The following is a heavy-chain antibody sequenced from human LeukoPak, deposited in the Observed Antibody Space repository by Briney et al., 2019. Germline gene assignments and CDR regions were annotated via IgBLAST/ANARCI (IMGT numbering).Heavy chain of an antibody. J-gene: IGHJ6*02. CDR2: IYYSGST. V-gene: IGHV4-59*01. CDR1: GGSFSGYY. Sequence: SETLSLTCAVYGGSFSGYYWSWIRQPPGKGLEWIGYIYYSGSTNYNPSLKSRVTISVDTSKNQFSLKLSSVTAADTAVYYCARNQIADGMDVWGQGTTVTVSS. CDR3: ARNQIADGMDV. D-gene: IGHD6-13*01.